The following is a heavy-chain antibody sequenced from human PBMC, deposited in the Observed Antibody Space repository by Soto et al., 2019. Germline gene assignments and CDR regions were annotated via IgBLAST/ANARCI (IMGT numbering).Heavy chain of an antibody. D-gene: IGHD2-2*01. Sequence: ETLSLTFSVYGGSFIGYYWSWIRQPPGKGLEWIGEINHSGSTNYNPSLKSRVTISVDTSKNQFSLKLSSVTAADTAVYYCARGGYPNIVVVPAANSDDAFDIWGQGTMVTVSS. V-gene: IGHV4-34*01. CDR3: ARGGYPNIVVVPAANSDDAFDI. CDR1: GGSFIGYY. J-gene: IGHJ3*02. CDR2: INHSGST.